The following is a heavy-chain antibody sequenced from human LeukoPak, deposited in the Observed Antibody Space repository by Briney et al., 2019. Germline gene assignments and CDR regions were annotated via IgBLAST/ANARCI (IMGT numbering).Heavy chain of an antibody. D-gene: IGHD5-12*01. J-gene: IGHJ4*02. CDR1: GYSFTSYW. V-gene: IGHV5-10-1*01. CDR2: IDPSDSYT. Sequence: GESLRISCKGSGYSFTSYWISWVRQMPGKGLEWMGRIDPSDSYTNYSPSFQAHVTISADKSISTAYMPWSSLKASDTAMYYCARRSGYSGYDYDYWGQGTLVTVSS. CDR3: ARRSGYSGYDYDY.